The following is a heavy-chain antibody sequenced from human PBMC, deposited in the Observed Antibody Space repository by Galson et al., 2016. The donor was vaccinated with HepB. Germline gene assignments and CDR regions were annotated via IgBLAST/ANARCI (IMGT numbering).Heavy chain of an antibody. V-gene: IGHV3-30*04. J-gene: IGHJ2*01. CDR1: GFTFTNYA. D-gene: IGHD5/OR15-5a*01. CDR2: ISYDDSNK. CDR3: AKISTPGEMSTNWYFDL. Sequence: SLRLSCAASGFTFTNYAIHWVRRAPGKGLEWVAAISYDDSNKYYAESVKGRFTISRDNSKSTLQMHSLRTDDTAIYYCAKISTPGEMSTNWYFDLWGRGALVTVSS.